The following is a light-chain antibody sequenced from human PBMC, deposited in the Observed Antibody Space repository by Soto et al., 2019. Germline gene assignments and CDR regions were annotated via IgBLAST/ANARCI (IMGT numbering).Light chain of an antibody. CDR1: SSDVGDYNY. Sequence: QSALTQPASVSGSPGQSITISCTGTSSDVGDYNYVSWYQQHPGKAPKLMIFDVSNRPLGVSDRFSASKSANTASLTISGLQADDEADYYCSSYTTSSTLLFGGGTKLTVL. CDR3: SSYTTSSTLL. V-gene: IGLV2-14*01. J-gene: IGLJ2*01. CDR2: DVS.